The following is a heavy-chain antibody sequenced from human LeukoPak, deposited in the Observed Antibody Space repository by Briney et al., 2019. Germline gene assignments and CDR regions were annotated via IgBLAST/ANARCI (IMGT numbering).Heavy chain of an antibody. Sequence: SETLSLTCTVSGGSIGSSSYYWGWLRQPPGKGLEWIVSIYYSGNTYYNPSLKSRVTISVDTCKNQFSLKLSSVTAADTALYYCARSSHWTDAFDIWGQGTMVTVSS. CDR3: ARSSHWTDAFDI. CDR1: GGSIGSSSYY. V-gene: IGHV4-39*01. J-gene: IGHJ3*02. CDR2: IYYSGNT. D-gene: IGHD1-1*01.